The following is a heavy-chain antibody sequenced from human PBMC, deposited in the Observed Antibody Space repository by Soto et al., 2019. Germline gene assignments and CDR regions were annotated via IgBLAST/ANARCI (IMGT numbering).Heavy chain of an antibody. CDR3: ARFPTSNSDFWSGYYPNWFDP. CDR2: IKQDGSEK. V-gene: IGHV3-7*03. Sequence: GGSLRLSCAASGFTFSSYWMSWVRQAPGKGLEWVANIKQDGSEKYYVDSVKGRFTISRDNAKNSLYLQMNSLRAEDTAVYYCARFPTSNSDFWSGYYPNWFDPWGQGTLFTVSS. CDR1: GFTFSSYW. D-gene: IGHD3-3*01. J-gene: IGHJ5*01.